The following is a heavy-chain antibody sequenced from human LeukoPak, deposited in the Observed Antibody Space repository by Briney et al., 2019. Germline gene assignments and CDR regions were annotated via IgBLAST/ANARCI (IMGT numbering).Heavy chain of an antibody. CDR1: GGSFGGYY. CDR3: ASRPRGSFDY. Sequence: SETLSLTCAVYGGSFGGYYWSWIRQPPGKGLEWIGEINHSGSTNYNPSLKSRVTISVDTSKNQFSLKLSSVTAADTAVYYCASRPRGSFDYWGQGTLVTVSS. CDR2: INHSGST. J-gene: IGHJ4*02. V-gene: IGHV4-34*01.